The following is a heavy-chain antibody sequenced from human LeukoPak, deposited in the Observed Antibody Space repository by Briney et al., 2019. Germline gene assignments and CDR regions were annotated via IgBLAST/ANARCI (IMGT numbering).Heavy chain of an antibody. V-gene: IGHV1-69*13. CDR1: GGTFSSYA. CDR2: IIPIFGTA. Sequence: SVKVSCKASGGTFSSYAISWVRQAPGQGLEWMGGIIPIFGTANYAQKFQGRVTITADEPTSTAYMELSSLRSEDTAVYYCARNCGGDCFIPYFDYWGQGTLVTVSS. D-gene: IGHD2-21*01. CDR3: ARNCGGDCFIPYFDY. J-gene: IGHJ4*02.